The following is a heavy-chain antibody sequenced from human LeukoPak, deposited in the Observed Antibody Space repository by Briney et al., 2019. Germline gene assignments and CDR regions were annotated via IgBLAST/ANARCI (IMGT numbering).Heavy chain of an antibody. CDR2: IYYSGSS. Sequence: PSETLSLTCTVSGGPISTYYWSWIRQSPGKGLEWIGYIYYSGSSSYNPSLESRVTMSVDTSKNQFSLKLRSVTAADTAAYYCARVVVSWGVRGAPYYFDYWGQGTLVTVSS. V-gene: IGHV4-59*01. J-gene: IGHJ4*02. CDR3: ARVVVSWGVRGAPYYFDY. CDR1: GGPISTYY. D-gene: IGHD3-10*01.